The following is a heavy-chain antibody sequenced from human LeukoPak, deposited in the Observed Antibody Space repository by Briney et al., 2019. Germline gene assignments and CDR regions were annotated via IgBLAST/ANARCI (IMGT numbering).Heavy chain of an antibody. J-gene: IGHJ4*02. Sequence: GGSLRLSCAASGFIFSNYYMHWVRQVPGKGLVCVSRINRDGTSVTYADSVKGRFTISRDNAKNALYLQMNSLRAEDTAVYYCVRGTSGWYGIDYWGQGALVNVSS. CDR1: GFIFSNYY. CDR3: VRGTSGWYGIDY. D-gene: IGHD6-19*01. CDR2: INRDGTSV. V-gene: IGHV3-74*03.